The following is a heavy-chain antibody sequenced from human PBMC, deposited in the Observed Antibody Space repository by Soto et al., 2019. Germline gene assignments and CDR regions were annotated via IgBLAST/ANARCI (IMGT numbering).Heavy chain of an antibody. CDR1: GFTFSSYA. J-gene: IGHJ3*02. V-gene: IGHV3-30-3*01. D-gene: IGHD3-10*01. CDR3: ARAYYYGSGSYWVGRKDAFDI. Sequence: QVQLVESGGGVVQPGRSLRLSCAASGFTFSSYAMHWVRQAPGKGLEWVAVISYDGSNKYYADSVKGRFTISRDNSKNTLYLQRNSVRAEDTTVYYCARAYYYGSGSYWVGRKDAFDIWGQGTMVTVSS. CDR2: ISYDGSNK.